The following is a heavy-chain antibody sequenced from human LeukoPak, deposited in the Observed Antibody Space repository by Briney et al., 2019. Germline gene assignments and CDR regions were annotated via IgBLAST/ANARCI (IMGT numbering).Heavy chain of an antibody. Sequence: SETLSLTCAVSGGSINSDYWWTWVRQSPGKGLEWSGEISHTGSVNYNLSLESRVTISTDKSKHQFSLMLRSVAAADTAVYYCASHDAFLGPYDYWGQGVLVTVSS. CDR2: ISHTGSV. V-gene: IGHV4-4*02. J-gene: IGHJ4*02. CDR3: ASHDAFLGPYDY. D-gene: IGHD3-3*01. CDR1: GGSINSDYW.